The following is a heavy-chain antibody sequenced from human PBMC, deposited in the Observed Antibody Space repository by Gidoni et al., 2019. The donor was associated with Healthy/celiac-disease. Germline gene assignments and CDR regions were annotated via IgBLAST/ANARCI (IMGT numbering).Heavy chain of an antibody. D-gene: IGHD2-2*02. J-gene: IGHJ5*02. CDR1: GGSLSSSSYY. V-gene: IGHV4-39*07. Sequence: QLQLQESGPGLVKPSETLSLTCTVSGGSLSSSSYYWGWIRQPPGKGLEWIGSIYYSGSTYYNPSLKSRVTISVDTSKNQFSLKLSSVTAADTAVYYCARDRREKGTLVYTGGNWFDPWGQGTLVTVSS. CDR2: IYYSGST. CDR3: ARDRREKGTLVYTGGNWFDP.